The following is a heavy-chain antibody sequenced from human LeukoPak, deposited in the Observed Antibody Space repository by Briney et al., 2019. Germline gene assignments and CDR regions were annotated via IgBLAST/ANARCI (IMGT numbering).Heavy chain of an antibody. CDR2: IYASGST. Sequence: SETLSLICTVSGGSISSYYWSWIRQPAGKGLEWIGRIYASGSTYYNPSLKSRVTMSVDTSKNQFSLRLTTVTAADTAVYYCARGSNLEYSSSRGLGRWGQGTLVTVSS. V-gene: IGHV4-4*07. D-gene: IGHD6-6*01. J-gene: IGHJ4*02. CDR1: GGSISSYY. CDR3: ARGSNLEYSSSRGLGR.